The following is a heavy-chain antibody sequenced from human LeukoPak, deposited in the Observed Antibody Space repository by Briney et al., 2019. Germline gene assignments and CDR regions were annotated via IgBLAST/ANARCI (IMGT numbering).Heavy chain of an antibody. CDR1: GYSISSGYY. CDR2: LYHSGST. D-gene: IGHD3-10*01. Sequence: SETLSLTCAVSGYSISSGYYWGRIRQPPGKGLEWIGSLYHSGSTYYNPSLKSRVTISVDTSKNQFSLKLSSVTAADTAVYYCARDGRGAEVDFWGQGTLVTVSS. V-gene: IGHV4-38-2*02. J-gene: IGHJ4*02. CDR3: ARDGRGAEVDF.